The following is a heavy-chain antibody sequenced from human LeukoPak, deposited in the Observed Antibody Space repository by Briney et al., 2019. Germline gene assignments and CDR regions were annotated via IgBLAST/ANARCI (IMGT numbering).Heavy chain of an antibody. J-gene: IGHJ6*03. CDR3: ARGPRAYCSSTSCYPYYYYYYYMDV. Sequence: KPSETLSLTYAVYGGSFSGYYWSWIRQPPGKGLEWIGEINHSGSTNYNPSLKSRVTISVDTSKNQFSLKLSSVTAADTAVYYCARGPRAYCSSTSCYPYYYYYYYMDVWGKGTTVTVS. CDR1: GGSFSGYY. CDR2: INHSGST. D-gene: IGHD2-2*01. V-gene: IGHV4-34*01.